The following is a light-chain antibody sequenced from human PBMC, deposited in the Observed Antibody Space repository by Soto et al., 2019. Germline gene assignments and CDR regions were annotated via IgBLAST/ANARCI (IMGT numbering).Light chain of an antibody. V-gene: IGLV2-8*01. CDR2: EVT. J-gene: IGLJ3*02. CDR3: TSYVGNDIWV. CDR1: SSDVGAYKY. Sequence: QSALTQPPSASGSPGQSVTISCTGTSSDVGAYKYVSWYQQYPGKAPKLMMYEVTKRPSGVPDRFSGSKSGNTASLTVSGLQAEDDADYYCTSYVGNDIWVFGGGTKVTVL.